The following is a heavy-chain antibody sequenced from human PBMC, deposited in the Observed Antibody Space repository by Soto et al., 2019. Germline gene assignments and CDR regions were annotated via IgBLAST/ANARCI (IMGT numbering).Heavy chain of an antibody. Sequence: GESLKISCKGSGYSFTSYWIGWVRQMPGKGLEWMGIIYPGDSDTRYSPSFQGQVTISADKSISTAYLQWSSLKASDTAMYYCARHYCSSTSCYPVYYYYYGMDVWGQGTTVTFSS. J-gene: IGHJ6*02. CDR3: ARHYCSSTSCYPVYYYYYGMDV. V-gene: IGHV5-51*01. D-gene: IGHD2-2*01. CDR1: GYSFTSYW. CDR2: IYPGDSDT.